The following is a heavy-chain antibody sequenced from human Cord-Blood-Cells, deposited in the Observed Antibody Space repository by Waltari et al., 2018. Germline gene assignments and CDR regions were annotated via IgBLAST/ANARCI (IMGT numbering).Heavy chain of an antibody. CDR1: GCSISSYY. V-gene: IGHV4-59*01. J-gene: IGHJ4*02. Sequence: QVQLQESGPGLVKPSETLSLTCTVSGCSISSYYWSWIRQPPGKGLEWIGYIYYSGSTNYNPSLKSRVTISVDTSKNQFSLKLSSVTAADTAVYYCARESGPLDYWGQGTLVTVSS. CDR2: IYYSGST. CDR3: ARESGPLDY.